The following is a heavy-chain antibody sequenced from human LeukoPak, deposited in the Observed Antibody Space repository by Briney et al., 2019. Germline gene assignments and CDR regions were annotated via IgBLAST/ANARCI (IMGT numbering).Heavy chain of an antibody. CDR2: ISGSGGST. CDR1: GFTFSTYS. CDR3: AKDPYYYDTGRYFDY. J-gene: IGHJ4*02. Sequence: GGSLRLSCAASGFTFSTYSMSWVRQAPGKGLEWVSAISGSGGSTYYADSVKGRFTISRDNSKNTLYLQMNSLRAEDTAVYYCAKDPYYYDTGRYFDYWGQGTLVTASS. V-gene: IGHV3-23*01. D-gene: IGHD3-22*01.